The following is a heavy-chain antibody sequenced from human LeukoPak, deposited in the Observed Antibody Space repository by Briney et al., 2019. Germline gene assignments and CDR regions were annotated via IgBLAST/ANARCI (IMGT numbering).Heavy chain of an antibody. Sequence: PGGSLRLSCAASGFTFSSYAMSWVRQAPGKGLEWVSVFTNSGGYTYYADSVKGRFTISRENSKNTLYLQMNSLRAEDTAVYYCAKDKMSYDSGIYSYYYYYGMDVWGQGTTVTVSS. CDR3: AKDKMSYDSGIYSYYYYYGMDV. J-gene: IGHJ6*02. D-gene: IGHD3-10*01. CDR1: GFTFSSYA. CDR2: FTNSGGYT. V-gene: IGHV3-23*01.